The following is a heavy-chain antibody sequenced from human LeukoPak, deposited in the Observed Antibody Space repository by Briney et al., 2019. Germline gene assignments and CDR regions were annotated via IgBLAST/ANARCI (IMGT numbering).Heavy chain of an antibody. V-gene: IGHV4-59*01. CDR3: ARDGDYYGMDV. CDR2: IYYSGST. Sequence: PSETLSLTCTVSGGSISSYYWSWIRQPPRKGLEWIGYIYYSGSTNYNPSLKSRVTISVDTSKNQFSLKLSSVTAADTAVYYCARDGDYYGMDVWGQGTTVTVSS. J-gene: IGHJ6*02. D-gene: IGHD2-15*01. CDR1: GGSISSYY.